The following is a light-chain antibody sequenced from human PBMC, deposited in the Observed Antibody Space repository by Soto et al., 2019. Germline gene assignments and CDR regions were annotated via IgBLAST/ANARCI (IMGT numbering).Light chain of an antibody. Sequence: EIVLTQSPGTLPLSPGERATLSCRASQSVSSSYLVWYQQKPGQAPRLLIYGAYSRATGIPDRFSGSGSGTHFTLNIRRLEPEDFAVYYCQQYGSSPPWRFGQGTKVDI. J-gene: IGKJ1*01. V-gene: IGKV3-20*01. CDR3: QQYGSSPPWR. CDR1: QSVSSSY. CDR2: GAY.